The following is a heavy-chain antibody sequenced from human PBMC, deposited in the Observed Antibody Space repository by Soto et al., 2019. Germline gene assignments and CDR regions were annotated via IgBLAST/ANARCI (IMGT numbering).Heavy chain of an antibody. Sequence: PGGSLRLSCAASGFTFSSYGMHWVRQSPGKGLEWVAVISYDGSNKYYADSVKGRFTISRDNSKNTLYLQMNSLRAEDTAVYYCAKDLFPYYYDSSGYYGAFDIWGQGTMVTVSS. J-gene: IGHJ3*02. CDR3: AKDLFPYYYDSSGYYGAFDI. CDR2: ISYDGSNK. D-gene: IGHD3-22*01. CDR1: GFTFSSYG. V-gene: IGHV3-30*18.